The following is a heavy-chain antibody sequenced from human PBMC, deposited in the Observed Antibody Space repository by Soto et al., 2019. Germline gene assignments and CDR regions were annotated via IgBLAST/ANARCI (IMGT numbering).Heavy chain of an antibody. CDR2: TNKDGASS. Sequence: EVQLVESGGDFVQPGGSPRLSCEASGFTFSAFWMHWVRHVPGEGLMWISRTNKDGASSEYADSVKGRFSVSRDHAKNTMFLHMTGLRAEDTAVYYGAREDLRRNEAVDIWGQGTVVT. CDR3: AREDLRRNEAVDI. V-gene: IGHV3-74*01. J-gene: IGHJ3*02. D-gene: IGHD3-3*01. CDR1: GFTFSAFW.